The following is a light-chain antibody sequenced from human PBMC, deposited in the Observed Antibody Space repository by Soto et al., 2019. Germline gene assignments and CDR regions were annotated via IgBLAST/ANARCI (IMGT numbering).Light chain of an antibody. CDR1: QGISSY. Sequence: DILLTQSPSFLSASVGDRVTITCRASQGISSYLAWYQQKPGKAPKLLIYAASTLQSGVPSRFSGSRSGTEFTLTISSLQPEDFATYDCQQLNSYPLTFGGGTKVEIK. V-gene: IGKV1-9*01. J-gene: IGKJ4*01. CDR3: QQLNSYPLT. CDR2: AAS.